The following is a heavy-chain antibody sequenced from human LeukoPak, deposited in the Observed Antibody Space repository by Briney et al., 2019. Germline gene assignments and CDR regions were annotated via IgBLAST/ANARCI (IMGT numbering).Heavy chain of an antibody. CDR1: GYTFTYYG. D-gene: IGHD3-10*01. CDR2: ISAYNGNT. J-gene: IGHJ4*02. Sequence: ASVKVSCKASGYTFTYYGLNWVRQAPGQGLEWMGWISAYNGNTNYAQKLQGRVTMTTDTSTSTAYMELRSLRSDDTAVYYCARSWVRGVIITGLDYWGQGTLVTVSS. V-gene: IGHV1-18*01. CDR3: ARSWVRGVIITGLDY.